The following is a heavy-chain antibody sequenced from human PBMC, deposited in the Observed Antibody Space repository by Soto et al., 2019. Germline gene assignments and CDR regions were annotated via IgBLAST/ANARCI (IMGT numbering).Heavy chain of an antibody. Sequence: PGGSLRLSCAASGFTFSSYSMNWVRQAPGKGLEWVSFISSSSSYIYYADSVKGRFTISRDKAKNSLYLQMNSLRAEDTAVCYCVRWEKQLVRDYSYYYGMDVWGQGTTVTVSS. V-gene: IGHV3-21*01. CDR3: VRWEKQLVRDYSYYYGMDV. CDR1: GFTFSSYS. D-gene: IGHD6-13*01. CDR2: ISSSSSYI. J-gene: IGHJ6*02.